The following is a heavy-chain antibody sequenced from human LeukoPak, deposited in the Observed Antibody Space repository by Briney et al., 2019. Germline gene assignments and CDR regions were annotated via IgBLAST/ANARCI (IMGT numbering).Heavy chain of an antibody. CDR3: AKTRPLDSSSWSHGDY. D-gene: IGHD6-13*01. Sequence: GGSLRLSCSASGFTFSGYIMSWVRQAPGKGLEWVSAITGSGGGTYYADAVKGRFTISRDNSKSTLYLQMNSLRAEDTAVYYCAKTRPLDSSSWSHGDYWGQGTLVTVSS. V-gene: IGHV3-23*01. CDR2: ITGSGGGT. J-gene: IGHJ4*02. CDR1: GFTFSGYI.